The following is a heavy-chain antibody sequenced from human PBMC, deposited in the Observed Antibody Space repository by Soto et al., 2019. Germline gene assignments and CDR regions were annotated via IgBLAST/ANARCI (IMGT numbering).Heavy chain of an antibody. CDR1: GFTFSSYA. J-gene: IGHJ4*02. V-gene: IGHV3-49*04. D-gene: IGHD6-6*01. CDR3: TRVGIAARYYFDY. CDR2: IRSKAYGGTT. Sequence: QPGGSLRLSCAASGFTFSSYAMSWVRQAPGKGLEWVGFIRSKAYGGTTEYAASVKGRFTISRDDSKSIAYLQMNSLKTEDTAVYYCTRVGIAARYYFDYWGQGTLVTVSS.